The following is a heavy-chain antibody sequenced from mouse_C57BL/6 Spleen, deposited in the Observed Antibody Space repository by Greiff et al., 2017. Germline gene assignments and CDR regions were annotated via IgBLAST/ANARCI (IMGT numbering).Heavy chain of an antibody. J-gene: IGHJ4*01. CDR2: IRNKANGYTT. CDR1: GFTFTDYY. D-gene: IGHD1-1*01. CDR3: ARSGYGSSYDAMDY. Sequence: EVKLMESGGGLVQPGGSLRLSCAASGFTFTDYYMSWVRQPPGKALEWLGFIRNKANGYTTEYSASVKGRFTISRDNSQSILYLQMNALRAEDSATYYCARSGYGSSYDAMDYWGQGTSVTVSS. V-gene: IGHV7-3*01.